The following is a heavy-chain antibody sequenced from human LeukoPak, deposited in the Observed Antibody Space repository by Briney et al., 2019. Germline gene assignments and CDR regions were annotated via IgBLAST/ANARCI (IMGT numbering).Heavy chain of an antibody. CDR3: ARVKREMATIGDFDY. D-gene: IGHD5-24*01. V-gene: IGHV1-2*02. CDR1: GYTFTGYY. CDR2: INPNSGGT. Sequence: ASVTVSCKASGYTFTGYYMHWVRQAPGQGLEWMGWINPNSGGTNYAQKFQGRVTMTRDTSISTAYMELSRLRSDDTAVYYCARVKREMATIGDFDYWGQGTLVTVSS. J-gene: IGHJ4*02.